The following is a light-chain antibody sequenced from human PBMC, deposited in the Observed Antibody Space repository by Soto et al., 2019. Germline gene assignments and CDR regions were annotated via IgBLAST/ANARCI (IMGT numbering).Light chain of an antibody. V-gene: IGLV2-14*01. CDR2: EVT. CDR3: SSYTRGNTYV. J-gene: IGLJ1*01. Sequence: QSALTQPASVSGSPGQSITISCTGTSSDIGGYNSVSWYQQHPRKAPKLMIYEVTNRPSGISNRFSGSKSSNTASLTISGLQAEDEADYYCSSYTRGNTYVFGTGTKLTVL. CDR1: SSDIGGYNS.